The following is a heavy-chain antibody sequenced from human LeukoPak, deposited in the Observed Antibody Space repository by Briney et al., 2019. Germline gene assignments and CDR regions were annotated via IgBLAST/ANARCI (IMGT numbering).Heavy chain of an antibody. J-gene: IGHJ6*03. CDR3: ARDGDIAARMTHYYYYMDV. V-gene: IGHV4-61*02. D-gene: IGHD2-15*01. CDR1: GGSISSGNYY. CDR2: IYSSGST. Sequence: SETLSLTCTVSGGSISSGNYYWNWIRQPAGKGLEWIGRIYSSGSTNYNPSLKSRVTISVDTSKNQFSLKLSSVTAADTAVYYCARDGDIAARMTHYYYYMDVWGKGTTVTISS.